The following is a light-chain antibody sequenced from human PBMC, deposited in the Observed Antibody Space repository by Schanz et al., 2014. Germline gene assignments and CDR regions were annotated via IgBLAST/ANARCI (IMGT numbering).Light chain of an antibody. CDR3: QQSYSTPPWT. V-gene: IGKV1-12*01. Sequence: DIQMTQSPSSVSASVGDRVTITCRASQGISSWLAWYQQKPGKDPKLLIYAASSWQSGVPSRFSGSGSGTEFSLTISSRQPEDFATYYYQQSYSTPPWTFGQGTKVEIK. J-gene: IGKJ1*01. CDR1: QGISSW. CDR2: AAS.